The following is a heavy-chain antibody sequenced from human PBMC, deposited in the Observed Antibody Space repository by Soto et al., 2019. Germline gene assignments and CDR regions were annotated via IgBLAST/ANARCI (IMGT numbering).Heavy chain of an antibody. CDR1: GGSISSYY. CDR2: IYYSGST. J-gene: IGHJ3*01. V-gene: IGHV4-59*01. D-gene: IGHD3-10*01. Sequence: SETLSLXCTVSGGSISSYYWSWIRQPPGKGLEWIGYIYYSGSTKYNPSLKSRVTISVDTSKNRFSLRLSSVTAADTAVYYCARVWGGAFDFWGQGTMVTVSS. CDR3: ARVWGGAFDF.